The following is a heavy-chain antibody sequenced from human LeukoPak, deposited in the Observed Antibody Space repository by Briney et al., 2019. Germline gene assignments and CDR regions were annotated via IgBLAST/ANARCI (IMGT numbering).Heavy chain of an antibody. Sequence: ASVKVSCKASGYTFTGYYMHWVRQAPGQGLEWMGRINPNSGGTNYAQKFQGWVTMTRDTSISTAYMELSRLRSDDTAVYYCARGQFYGDYSSPLFYWGQGTLVTVSS. D-gene: IGHD4-17*01. J-gene: IGHJ4*02. CDR1: GYTFTGYY. CDR2: INPNSGGT. CDR3: ARGQFYGDYSSPLFY. V-gene: IGHV1-2*04.